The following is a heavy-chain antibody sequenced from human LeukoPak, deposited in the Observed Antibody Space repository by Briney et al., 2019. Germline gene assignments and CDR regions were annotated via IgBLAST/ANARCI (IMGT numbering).Heavy chain of an antibody. CDR2: IYCSGST. CDR3: ARDLNIPYAFDI. V-gene: IGHV4-59*01. Sequence: SETLSLTCTVSGGSNSSYYWSWIRQPPGKGLEWIGYIYCSGSTNYNPSLKSRVTISVDTSKKQFSLKLSSVTAADTAVYYCARDLNIPYAFDIWGQGTMVTVSS. J-gene: IGHJ3*02. CDR1: GGSNSSYY. D-gene: IGHD2-21*01.